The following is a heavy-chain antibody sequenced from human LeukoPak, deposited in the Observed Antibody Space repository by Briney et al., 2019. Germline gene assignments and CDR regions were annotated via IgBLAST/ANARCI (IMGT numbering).Heavy chain of an antibody. V-gene: IGHV4-59*08. CDR3: ARHRWGVPFDY. CDR1: GGSISSYA. J-gene: IGHJ4*02. D-gene: IGHD3-10*01. Sequence: SETLSLTCTVSGGSISSYAWSWIRQPPGKGLEWIGYIYSSGSTTYNPSLKNRRTISLDTSNNQFPLQLSSVTAADAAVYYCARHRWGVPFDYWGQGTLVTVSS. CDR2: IYSSGST.